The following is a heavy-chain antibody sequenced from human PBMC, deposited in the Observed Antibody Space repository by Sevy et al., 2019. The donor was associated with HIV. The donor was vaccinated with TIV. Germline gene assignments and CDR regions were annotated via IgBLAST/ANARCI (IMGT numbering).Heavy chain of an antibody. V-gene: IGHV1-8*01. Sequence: ASVKVSCKASGYTFTSYDINWVRQDTGQGLEWMGWMNPNSGNTGYAQKFQGRVTMTRNTSISTAYMELSSLRSEDTAVYYCAMPGYDFWSGYLPFDYWGQGTLVTVSS. CDR2: MNPNSGNT. CDR1: GYTFTSYD. J-gene: IGHJ4*02. D-gene: IGHD3-3*01. CDR3: AMPGYDFWSGYLPFDY.